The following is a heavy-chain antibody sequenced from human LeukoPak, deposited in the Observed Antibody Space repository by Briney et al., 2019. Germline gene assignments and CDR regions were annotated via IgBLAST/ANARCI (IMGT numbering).Heavy chain of an antibody. Sequence: SETLSLTCTVSGGSISSYYWSWIRQPPGKGLEWIGYIYYSGNTNYNPSLKSRVTISVDTSKNQFSLKLSSVTAADTAVYYCARGSAGALYGMDVWGQGTTVTVSS. V-gene: IGHV4-59*01. J-gene: IGHJ6*02. D-gene: IGHD3-10*01. CDR2: IYYSGNT. CDR3: ARGSAGALYGMDV. CDR1: GGSISSYY.